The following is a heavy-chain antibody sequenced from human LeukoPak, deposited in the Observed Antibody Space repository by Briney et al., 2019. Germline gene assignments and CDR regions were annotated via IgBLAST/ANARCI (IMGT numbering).Heavy chain of an antibody. J-gene: IGHJ4*02. CDR1: GYSFTSYW. CDR3: ARPSGYSSGWYSTDY. D-gene: IGHD6-19*01. CDR2: IYPGDSDT. Sequence: GESLKISCKGSGYSFTSYWIGWERQMPGKGLEWMGIIYPGDSDTRYSPSFQGQVTISADKSISTAYLQWSSLKASDTAMYYCARPSGYSSGWYSTDYWGQGTLVTVSS. V-gene: IGHV5-51*01.